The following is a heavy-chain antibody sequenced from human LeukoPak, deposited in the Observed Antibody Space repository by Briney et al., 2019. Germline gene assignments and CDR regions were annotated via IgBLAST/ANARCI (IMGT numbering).Heavy chain of an antibody. Sequence: SETLSLTCTVSSGSISGYYWSWIRQPPGKGLEWIGYIYYSGSTNYNPSLKSRVTISVDTSKNQFSLKLSSVTAADTAMYYCARDHSSGWYRGAFDIWGQGTRLTVSS. CDR3: ARDHSSGWYRGAFDI. CDR1: SGSISGYY. V-gene: IGHV4-59*01. D-gene: IGHD6-19*01. J-gene: IGHJ3*02. CDR2: IYYSGST.